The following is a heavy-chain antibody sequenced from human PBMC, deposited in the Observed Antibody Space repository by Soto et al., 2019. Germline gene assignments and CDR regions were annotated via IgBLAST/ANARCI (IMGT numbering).Heavy chain of an antibody. J-gene: IGHJ6*02. CDR3: AGYCTNGVCRGYYYGMDV. Sequence: QVQLVQSGAEVKKPGSSVKVSCKASGGTFSSYAISWVRQAPGQGLEWMGGIIPIFGTANYAQKFQGRVTITADESTSTAYMELSSLRSEDTAVYYCAGYCTNGVCRGYYYGMDVWGQGTTGTGSS. CDR1: GGTFSSYA. D-gene: IGHD2-8*01. CDR2: IIPIFGTA. V-gene: IGHV1-69*01.